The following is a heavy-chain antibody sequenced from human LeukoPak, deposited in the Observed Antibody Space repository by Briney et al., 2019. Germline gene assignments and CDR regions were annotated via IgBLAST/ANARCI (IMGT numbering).Heavy chain of an antibody. Sequence: SETLSLTCTVYGASFTAYSWSWIRQPPGKGLEYIGYIYYSGYTNYNPSLKSRVTISVDTSKNQFSLKLSSVTAADTAVYYCARETSQKGAHYMDVWGKGTTVTISS. J-gene: IGHJ6*03. CDR2: IYYSGYT. CDR1: GASFTAYS. V-gene: IGHV4-59*01. D-gene: IGHD3-16*01. CDR3: ARETSQKGAHYMDV.